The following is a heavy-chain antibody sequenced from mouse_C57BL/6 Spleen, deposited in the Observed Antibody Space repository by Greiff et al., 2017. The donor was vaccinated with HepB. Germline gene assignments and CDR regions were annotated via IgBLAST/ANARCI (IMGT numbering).Heavy chain of an antibody. Sequence: VQLQHSGAELVKPGASVKMSCKASGYTFTSYWITWVKQRPGQGLEWIGDIYPGSGSTNYNEKFKSKATLTVDTSSSTAYMQLSSLTSEDSAVYYCARLLSTGTYFDYWGQGTTLTVSS. CDR1: GYTFTSYW. D-gene: IGHD4-1*01. CDR3: ARLLSTGTYFDY. CDR2: IYPGSGST. J-gene: IGHJ2*01. V-gene: IGHV1-55*01.